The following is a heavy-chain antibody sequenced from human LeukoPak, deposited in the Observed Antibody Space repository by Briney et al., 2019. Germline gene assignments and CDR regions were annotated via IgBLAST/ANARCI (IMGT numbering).Heavy chain of an antibody. D-gene: IGHD5-12*01. CDR2: IIPIFGTA. V-gene: IGHV1-69*05. Sequence: ASVKVSCKASEGTFSSYAISWVRQAPGQGLKWMGGIIPIFGTANYAQKFQGRVTITTDESTSTAYMELSSLRSEDTVVYYCARDGYNWFDPWGQGTLVTVSS. CDR1: EGTFSSYA. CDR3: ARDGYNWFDP. J-gene: IGHJ5*02.